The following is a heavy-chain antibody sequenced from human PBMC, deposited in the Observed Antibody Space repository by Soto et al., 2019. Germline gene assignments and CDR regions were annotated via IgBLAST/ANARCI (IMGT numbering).Heavy chain of an antibody. V-gene: IGHV4-34*01. D-gene: IGHD3-16*01. Sequence: QVQLRQWGAGLLKPSETLSLTCAVYGGSFSGYYWSWIRQPPGKGLEWIGEINHSGSTNYNPSLKSRVTISVDTSKNQFSLKLSSVTAADTAVYYCARGLWGSYHWFDPWGQGTLVTVSS. CDR2: INHSGST. J-gene: IGHJ5*02. CDR1: GGSFSGYY. CDR3: ARGLWGSYHWFDP.